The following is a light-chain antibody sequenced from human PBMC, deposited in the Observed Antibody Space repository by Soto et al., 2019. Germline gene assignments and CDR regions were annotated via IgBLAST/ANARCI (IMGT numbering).Light chain of an antibody. V-gene: IGKV3-15*01. CDR2: GAS. CDR3: QQYNNWPGT. CDR1: QSVSSK. J-gene: IGKJ1*01. Sequence: EIVLTQSPGTLSVSPGERATLSCRASQSVSSKLAWYQQKPGQAPRLLFYGASTGATGIPARFSGSGSETECTLSISSLQSEDFAVYYCQQYNNWPGTFCQGTKVEIK.